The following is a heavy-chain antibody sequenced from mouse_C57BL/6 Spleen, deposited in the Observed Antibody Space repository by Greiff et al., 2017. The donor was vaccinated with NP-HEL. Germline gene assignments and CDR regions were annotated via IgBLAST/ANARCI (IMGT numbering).Heavy chain of an antibody. J-gene: IGHJ4*01. D-gene: IGHD2-14*01. V-gene: IGHV1-55*01. CDR2: IYPGSGST. CDR3: VRRGTFYAMDY. CDR1: GYTFTSYW. Sequence: QVQLQQPGAELVKPGASVKMSCKASGYTFTSYWITWVKQRPGQGLEWIGDIYPGSGSTNYNEKFKGKGTLTVDTSSSTAYMQLSSLTYEDSAVFYIVRRGTFYAMDYWGHGTSVTVSS.